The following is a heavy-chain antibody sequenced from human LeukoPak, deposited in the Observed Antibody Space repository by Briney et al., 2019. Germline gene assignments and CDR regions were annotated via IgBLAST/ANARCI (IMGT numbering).Heavy chain of an antibody. CDR3: ARQRVPAAALDP. D-gene: IGHD6-13*01. Sequence: SETLSLTCTVSGGSISSSSYYWGWIRQPPGKGLEWIGSIYYSGSTYYNPSLKSRVTISVDTSKIQFSLKLSSVTAADTAMYYCARQRVPAAALDPWGQGTLVTVSS. CDR2: IYYSGST. J-gene: IGHJ5*02. V-gene: IGHV4-39*01. CDR1: GGSISSSSYY.